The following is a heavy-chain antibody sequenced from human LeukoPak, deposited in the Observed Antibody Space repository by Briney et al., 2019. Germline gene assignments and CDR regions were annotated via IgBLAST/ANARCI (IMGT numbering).Heavy chain of an antibody. CDR1: GGTFSSYA. Sequence: ASVKVSCKASGGTFSSYAISWVRQAPGQGLEWMGGIIPISGTANYVQKFQGRVTITTDESTSTAYMELSSLRSEDTAVYYCARGRSGSYILGHDAFDIWGQGTMVTVSS. J-gene: IGHJ3*02. CDR3: ARGRSGSYILGHDAFDI. CDR2: IIPISGTA. V-gene: IGHV1-69*05. D-gene: IGHD1-26*01.